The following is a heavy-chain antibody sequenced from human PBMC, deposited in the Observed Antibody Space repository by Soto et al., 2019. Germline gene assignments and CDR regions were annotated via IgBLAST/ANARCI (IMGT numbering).Heavy chain of an antibody. CDR2: IYYSGTP. D-gene: IGHD4-4*01. Sequence: SETLSLTCTVSGGSVSSGICYWALIRQPPGKRRGSLRYIYYSGTPNNSPPLQSRITISVSTAGNQFSLKLSSITAPHTAVYFCASTYCTTTACPAHGTDVRGQGTTVTVSS. CDR1: GGSVSSGICY. CDR3: ASTYCTTTACPAHGTDV. V-gene: IGHV4-61*01. J-gene: IGHJ6*02.